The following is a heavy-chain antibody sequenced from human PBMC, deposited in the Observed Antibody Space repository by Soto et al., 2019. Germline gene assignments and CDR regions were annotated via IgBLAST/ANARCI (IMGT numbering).Heavy chain of an antibody. J-gene: IGHJ5*02. CDR2: INPNSGGT. Sequence: QVQLVQSGAEVKKPGASVKVSCKASGYTFTCYYMHWVRQAPGQGLEWMGWINPNSGGTNYAQKFQGWVTMTRDTSISTAYMELSRLRSDDTAVYYCARVGTYYDFWSGYCTKGGWFDPWGQGTLVTVSS. CDR1: GYTFTCYY. CDR3: ARVGTYYDFWSGYCTKGGWFDP. D-gene: IGHD3-3*01. V-gene: IGHV1-2*04.